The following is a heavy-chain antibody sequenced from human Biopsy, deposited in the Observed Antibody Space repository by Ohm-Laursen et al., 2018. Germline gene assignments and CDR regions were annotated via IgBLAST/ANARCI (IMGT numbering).Heavy chain of an antibody. D-gene: IGHD6-19*01. CDR3: ARTPGKAVAGRFLDL. V-gene: IGHV4-4*07. CDR1: GGSTNDYF. Sequence: TLSLTCSVSGGSTNDYFWSWIRQPAGETLEWIGRIYSSEGSSYNPSLKSRISMSMDTSNNQFSLTLTSVTAADTAVYYCARTPGKAVAGRFLDLWGRGTLVTVSS. CDR2: IYSSEGS. J-gene: IGHJ2*01.